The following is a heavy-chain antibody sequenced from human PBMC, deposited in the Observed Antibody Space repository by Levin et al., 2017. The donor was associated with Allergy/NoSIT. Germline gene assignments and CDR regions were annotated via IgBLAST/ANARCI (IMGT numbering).Heavy chain of an antibody. CDR1: GSISSYW. D-gene: IGHD3-10*01. CDR2: MKQRRSER. V-gene: IGHV3-7*04. J-gene: IGHJ4*02. CDR3: ARDEGRRVY. Sequence: GGSLRLSCTASGSISSYWMSWARQAPGKGLEWGASMKQRRSERYNVDFVKGRFTISRDDAQNSVYLQMSSLRVEDTAVYYCARDEGRRVYWGQGTLVTVSS.